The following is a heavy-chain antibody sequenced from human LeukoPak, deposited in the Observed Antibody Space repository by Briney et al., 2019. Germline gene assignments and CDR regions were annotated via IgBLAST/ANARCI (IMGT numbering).Heavy chain of an antibody. CDR2: ISYDGSNK. CDR1: GFTFSNYG. D-gene: IGHD3-10*01. Sequence: GGSLRLSCAASGFTFSNYGMHWVRQAPGKGLEWVAFISYDGSNKFYADSVKGRFTISRDNAKNSLYLQMNSLRAEDTAVYYCARDLKGWFGELSKETAFDYWGQGTLVTVSS. V-gene: IGHV3-30*03. CDR3: ARDLKGWFGELSKETAFDY. J-gene: IGHJ4*02.